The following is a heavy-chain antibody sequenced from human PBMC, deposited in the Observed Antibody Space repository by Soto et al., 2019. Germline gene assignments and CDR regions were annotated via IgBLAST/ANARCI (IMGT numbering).Heavy chain of an antibody. D-gene: IGHD2-21*02. J-gene: IGHJ6*02. CDR3: AKEGRGGDRGHLRPGR. Sequence: QVQLQESGPGLVRPSQTLSLTCTVSGGSISTDHYHWTWIRQAPGKGLEWIGYIHYSGSIQFNPSLPSPVSKFRGTAKNLFSPGLGSVAGPEQGGFFRAKEGRGGDRGHLRPGRRGQGTTVTVSS. V-gene: IGHV4-30-4*01. CDR1: GGSISTDHYH. CDR2: IHYSGSI.